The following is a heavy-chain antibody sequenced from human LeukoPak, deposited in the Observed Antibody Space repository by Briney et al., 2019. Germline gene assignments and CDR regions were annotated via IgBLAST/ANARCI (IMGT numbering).Heavy chain of an antibody. J-gene: IGHJ4*02. D-gene: IGHD6-13*01. CDR1: GFTFSSYG. CDR3: AKGSALGYSSSWYLNS. CDR2: TRGGGTYT. V-gene: IGHV3-23*01. Sequence: RGSPRLSCAASGFTFSSYGMNWVRQAPGKGLEWISATRGGGTYTYYADSVKGRFTISRDNSKDTLYLQMNSLKVDDTALYYCAKGSALGYSSSWYLNSWGQGTLVTVST.